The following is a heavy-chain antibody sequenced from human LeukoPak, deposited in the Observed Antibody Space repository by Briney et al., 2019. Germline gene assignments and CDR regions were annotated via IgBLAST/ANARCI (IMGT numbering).Heavy chain of an antibody. V-gene: IGHV1-69*05. CDR2: IIPIFGTA. D-gene: IGHD6-13*01. J-gene: IGHJ4*02. Sequence: SVKVSCKASGGTFSSYAISWVRQAPGQGLEWMGGIIPIFGTANYAQKFQGRVTITTDESTSTAYMELSSLRSEDTAMYYCASRPYSSSWWASRVNYFDYWGQGTLVTVSS. CDR3: ASRPYSSSWWASRVNYFDY. CDR1: GGTFSSYA.